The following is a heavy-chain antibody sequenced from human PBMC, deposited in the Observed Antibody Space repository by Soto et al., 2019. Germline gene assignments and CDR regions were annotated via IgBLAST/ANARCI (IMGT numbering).Heavy chain of an antibody. D-gene: IGHD2-21*01. V-gene: IGHV1-8*01. CDR3: VRAPLDYYSADYFDN. CDR2: MNPYSGNT. CDR1: GYTFTNNY. J-gene: IGHJ4*02. Sequence: RASVNVSCKASGYTFTNNYINWVRQAAGQGLECMGWMNPYSGNTGYARNFHGRVTMTRDNSITTAYMELSSLRSEDTAVYYCVRAPLDYYSADYFDNWGQGTLVTVSS.